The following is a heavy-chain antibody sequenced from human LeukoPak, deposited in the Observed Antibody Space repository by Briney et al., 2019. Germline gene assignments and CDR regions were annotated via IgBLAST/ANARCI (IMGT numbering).Heavy chain of an antibody. Sequence: PGGSLRLSCAASGFTLSSYSMNWVRRAPGKGLEWASSISSSSSYIYYADSVKGRFTISRDNAKNSLYLQMNSLRAEDTAVYYCASPPTMIVGHWGQGTLVTVSS. J-gene: IGHJ4*02. CDR3: ASPPTMIVGH. D-gene: IGHD3-22*01. CDR2: ISSSSSYI. CDR1: GFTLSSYS. V-gene: IGHV3-21*01.